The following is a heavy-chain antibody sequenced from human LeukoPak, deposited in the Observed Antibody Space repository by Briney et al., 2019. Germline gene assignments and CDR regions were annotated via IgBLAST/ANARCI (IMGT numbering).Heavy chain of an antibody. V-gene: IGHV3-30*04. CDR1: GFTFSSYA. J-gene: IGHJ4*02. Sequence: GRSLRLSCAASGFTFSSYAMHWVRQAPGKGLEWVAVISYDGNNKYYADSVKGRFTISSDNSKNTLYLQMNSLRAEDTAVYYCATDNWGYIDYWGQGTLVTVSS. D-gene: IGHD7-27*01. CDR3: ATDNWGYIDY. CDR2: ISYDGNNK.